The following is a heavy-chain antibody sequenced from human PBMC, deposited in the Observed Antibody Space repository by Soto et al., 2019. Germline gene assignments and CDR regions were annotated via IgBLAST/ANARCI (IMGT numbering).Heavy chain of an antibody. V-gene: IGHV1-18*01. J-gene: IGHJ4*02. CDR2: IDPKNGNT. CDR3: AKEYCDSSRCFLPDY. Sequence: GASVKVSCKASGYTFTTFGISWVRPAPGQGLEWMGWIDPKNGNTKDAQKFQGRVTMTTDTSTSTAYMELRSLRSDDTAVYYCAKEYCDSSRCFLPDYWGQGALVTVSS. CDR1: GYTFTTFG. D-gene: IGHD2-2*01.